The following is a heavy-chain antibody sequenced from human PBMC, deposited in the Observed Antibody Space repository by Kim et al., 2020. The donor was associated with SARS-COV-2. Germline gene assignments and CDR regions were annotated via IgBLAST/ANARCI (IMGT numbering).Heavy chain of an antibody. D-gene: IGHD1-26*01. J-gene: IGHJ3*02. V-gene: IGHV4-59*01. CDR3: ARVTSGSYDAFDI. Sequence: NHHPPLKSRVTRTVDPSKTQFSLKLSSVTAADTAVYYCARVTSGSYDAFDIWGQGTMVTVSS.